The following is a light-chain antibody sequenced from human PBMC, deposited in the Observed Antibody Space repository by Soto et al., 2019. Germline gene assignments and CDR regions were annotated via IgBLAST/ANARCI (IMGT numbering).Light chain of an antibody. CDR3: SSYTSSTTV. CDR1: SSDVGGFNY. CDR2: EVT. J-gene: IGLJ1*01. V-gene: IGLV2-14*01. Sequence: QSVLTQPASVSESPGQSITISCTGTSSDVGGFNYVSWYQHHPGKAPKLMIYEVTNRPSGVSNRFSGSKSGNTASLTISGLQAEDEADYYCSSYTSSTTVFGTGTKLTVL.